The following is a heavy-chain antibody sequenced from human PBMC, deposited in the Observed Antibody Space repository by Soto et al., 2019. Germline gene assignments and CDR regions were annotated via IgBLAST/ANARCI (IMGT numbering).Heavy chain of an antibody. CDR1: GFRFHFYR. CDR3: VRENEMAGATSAFEY. V-gene: IGHV3-21*06. D-gene: IGHD1-26*01. CDR2: IDARSNYI. J-gene: IGHJ4*02. Sequence: GGALRPSCETSGFRFHFYRMNWVRPAPQKGLEWVSLIDARSNYIYYADSVKGRFTISRDNARNSLYLQMDSLRVEDTAVYYCVRENEMAGATSAFEYWGQGTPVTVSS.